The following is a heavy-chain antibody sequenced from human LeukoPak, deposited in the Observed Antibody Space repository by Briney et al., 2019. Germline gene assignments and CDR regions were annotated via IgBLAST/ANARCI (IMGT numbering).Heavy chain of an antibody. J-gene: IGHJ4*02. CDR3: ARHCSSTSCHQNFDY. V-gene: IGHV4-30-4*08. CDR2: IYYSGST. Sequence: SETLSLTCTVSGGSISSGDYYSSWIRQPPGKGLEWLGYIYYSGSTYYKPSLKSRVTISVDTSKTQFSLKLSSVTVADTAVYYCARHCSSTSCHQNFDYWGQGTLVTVSS. D-gene: IGHD2-2*01. CDR1: GGSISSGDYY.